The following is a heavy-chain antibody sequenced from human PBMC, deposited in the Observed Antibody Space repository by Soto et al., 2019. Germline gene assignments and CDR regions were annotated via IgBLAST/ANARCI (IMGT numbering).Heavy chain of an antibody. Sequence: VGSLRLSCAASGFTFSSYGMHWVRQAPGKGLEWVAVISYDGSNKYYADSVKGRFTISRDNSKNTLYLQMNSLRAEDTAVYYCAKQVKGYCSSTSCYAYYGMDVWGQGTTVTVSS. D-gene: IGHD2-2*01. CDR3: AKQVKGYCSSTSCYAYYGMDV. J-gene: IGHJ6*02. V-gene: IGHV3-30*18. CDR1: GFTFSSYG. CDR2: ISYDGSNK.